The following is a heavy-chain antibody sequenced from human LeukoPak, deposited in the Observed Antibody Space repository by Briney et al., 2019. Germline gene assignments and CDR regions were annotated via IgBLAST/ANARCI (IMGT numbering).Heavy chain of an antibody. D-gene: IGHD3-16*02. V-gene: IGHV4-4*07. J-gene: IGHJ3*02. CDR1: GGSISGYY. Sequence: SETLSLTRTVSGGSISGYYWTWIRQSAGKGLEWIGRIFGSGGIDYNPSLSSRITMSLDASKKQFSLNLRSVTAADTAVYYCARDIDTSAPWQAFDTWGQGTMVTVSS. CDR3: ARDIDTSAPWQAFDT. CDR2: IFGSGGI.